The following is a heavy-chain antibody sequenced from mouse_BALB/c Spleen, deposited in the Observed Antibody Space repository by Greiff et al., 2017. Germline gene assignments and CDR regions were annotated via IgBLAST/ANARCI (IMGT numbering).Heavy chain of an antibody. CDR2: IDPENGDT. CDR1: GFNINDYY. D-gene: IGHD1-1*01. J-gene: IGHJ2*01. V-gene: IGHV14-4*02. CDR3: NYYGSSYYFDY. Sequence: EVQLQQSGAELVRSGASVKLSCTASGFNINDYYMHWVKQRPEQGLEWIGWIDPENGDTEYAPKFQGKATMTADTSSNTAYLQLSSLTSEDTAVYYWNYYGSSYYFDYWGQGTTLTVSS.